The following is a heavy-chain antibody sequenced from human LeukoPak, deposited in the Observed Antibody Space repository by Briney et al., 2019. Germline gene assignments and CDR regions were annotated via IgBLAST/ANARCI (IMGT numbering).Heavy chain of an antibody. V-gene: IGHV1-69*06. J-gene: IGHJ4*02. D-gene: IGHD1-26*01. CDR2: IIPIFGTA. CDR1: GGTFSNYA. CDR3: ARSPSGSYLGEYFDY. Sequence: SVKVSCKASGGTFSNYAISWVRQAPGQGLEWMGGIIPIFGTANYAQKFQGRVTITADKSTSTAYMELSSLRSEDTAVYYCARSPSGSYLGEYFDYWGQGTLVTVSS.